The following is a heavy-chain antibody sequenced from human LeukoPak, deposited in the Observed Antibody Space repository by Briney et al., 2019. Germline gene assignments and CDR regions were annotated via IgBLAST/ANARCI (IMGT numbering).Heavy chain of an antibody. D-gene: IGHD3-16*01. CDR1: GGSIRDYY. J-gene: IGHJ5*02. V-gene: IGHV4-59*01. CDR3: ARGLTALRFDP. CDR2: IYNSGST. Sequence: TSETLSLTCTVSGGSIRDYYWSWIRQPPGKGLEWIGYIYNSGSTNHNPSLKSRVTISVDTSKNQFSLKMRSVTAEDTAEYYCARGLTALRFDPWGQGTLVTVSS.